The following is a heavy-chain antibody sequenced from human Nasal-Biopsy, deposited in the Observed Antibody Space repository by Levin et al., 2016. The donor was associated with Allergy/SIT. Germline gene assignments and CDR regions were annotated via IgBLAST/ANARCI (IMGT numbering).Heavy chain of an antibody. V-gene: IGHV3-48*01. CDR3: ASHFGY. CDR2: ISNDGTVA. J-gene: IGHJ4*02. CDR1: GFTFETFR. Sequence: GESLKISCAVSGFTFETFRMNWFRQAPGKGLEWISDISNDGTVAHYADSVKGRFTISRDNAQRSLYLQMDSLRADDTAVYICASHFGYWGQGTLVTVSS.